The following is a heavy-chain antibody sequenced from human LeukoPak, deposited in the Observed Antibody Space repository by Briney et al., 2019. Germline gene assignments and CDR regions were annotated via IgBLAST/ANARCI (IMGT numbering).Heavy chain of an antibody. CDR1: GFTFSSYS. V-gene: IGHV3-48*02. CDR2: ITASGTAM. CDR3: ASSGSYRFGY. D-gene: IGHD1-26*01. J-gene: IGHJ4*02. Sequence: GGSLRLSCAASGFTFSSYSMNWVRQAPEKGLEWVSHITASGTAMFYADSVKGRFTISRDNAKNSLYLQMNSLRDEDTAVYYCASSGSYRFGYWGQGTLVTVSS.